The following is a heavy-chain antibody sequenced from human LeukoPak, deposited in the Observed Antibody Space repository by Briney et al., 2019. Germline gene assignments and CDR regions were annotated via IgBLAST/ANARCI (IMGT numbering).Heavy chain of an antibody. V-gene: IGHV3-48*03. J-gene: IGHJ4*02. D-gene: IGHD2-2*01. CDR1: GFTFSSCE. Sequence: PGGSLRLSCAASGFTFSSCEMNWVRQAPGKGLEWVSYISSSGSTIYYADSVKGRFTISRDNAKNSLYLQMNSLRAEDTAVYYCARVGPARVVVPAAIDYWGQGTLVTVSS. CDR3: ARVGPARVVVPAAIDY. CDR2: ISSSGSTI.